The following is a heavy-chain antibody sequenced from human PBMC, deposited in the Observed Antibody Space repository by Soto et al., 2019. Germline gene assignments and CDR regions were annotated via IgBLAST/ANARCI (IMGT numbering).Heavy chain of an antibody. J-gene: IGHJ4*02. Sequence: VQLLESGGGLVQPGGSLRLSCAASGFTFSNYALTWVRQAPGKGLEWVSGISGSGGSTYYADSVKGRFTISRDNSKNTLYVQMNSLRAEDTAVYYCAKDLAVVVTGNFDYWGQGTLVTVSS. D-gene: IGHD2-21*02. V-gene: IGHV3-23*01. CDR1: GFTFSNYA. CDR2: ISGSGGST. CDR3: AKDLAVVVTGNFDY.